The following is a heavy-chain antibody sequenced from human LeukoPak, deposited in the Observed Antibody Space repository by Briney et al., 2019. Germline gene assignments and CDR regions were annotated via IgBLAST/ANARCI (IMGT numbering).Heavy chain of an antibody. J-gene: IGHJ4*02. Sequence: SETLSLTCAVSGYSISSDYYWGWIRQPPGKGLEWIGSIYQSGSTSYNPSLKSRVTISVDTSKNQFSLKLSSVTAADTAVYYCARNGGSGYMDSWGQGTLVTVSS. CDR1: GYSISSDYY. V-gene: IGHV4-38-2*01. D-gene: IGHD3-22*01. CDR3: ARNGGSGYMDS. CDR2: IYQSGST.